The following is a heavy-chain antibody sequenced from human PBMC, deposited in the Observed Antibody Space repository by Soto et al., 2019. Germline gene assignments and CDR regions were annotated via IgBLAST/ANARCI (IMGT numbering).Heavy chain of an antibody. Sequence: GGSLRLSCVDSGFTFSSHVMNWVRQAPGKGLEWVSYISSSSSTKYYADSVKGRFTISRDNAKNSLYLQMNSLRAEDTAVYYCARYAGRLERVPDFDYWGQGTLVTVSS. CDR2: ISSSSSTK. V-gene: IGHV3-48*01. CDR1: GFTFSSHV. J-gene: IGHJ4*02. D-gene: IGHD1-1*01. CDR3: ARYAGRLERVPDFDY.